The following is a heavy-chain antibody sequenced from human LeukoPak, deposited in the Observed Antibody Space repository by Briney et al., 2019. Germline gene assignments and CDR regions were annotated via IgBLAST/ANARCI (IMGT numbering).Heavy chain of an antibody. CDR3: VHPTGEGWFYFPY. Sequence: GSLRLSCAASGFTVTNFAIAWVRQAPGKGLEWVAAIGGDADGTTYPDRVRGRFFLSRDSSKNTLYLQMNVLTVEDTAVYHCVHPTGEGWFYFPYWGQGTPVTVPS. D-gene: IGHD7-27*01. V-gene: IGHV3-23*01. CDR1: GFTVTNFA. CDR2: IGGDADGT. J-gene: IGHJ4*02.